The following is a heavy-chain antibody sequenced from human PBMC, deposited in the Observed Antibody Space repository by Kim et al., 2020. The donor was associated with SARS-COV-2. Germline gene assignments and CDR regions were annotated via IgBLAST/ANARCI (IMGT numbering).Heavy chain of an antibody. J-gene: IGHJ4*02. D-gene: IGHD2-15*01. CDR2: IYPGDSDT. CDR1: GYSFTSYW. V-gene: IGHV5-51*01. Sequence: GESLKISCKGSGYSFTSYWIGWVRQMPGKGLEWMGIIYPGDSDTRYSPSFQGQVTISADKSISTAYLQWSSLKASDTAMYYCAITLGYCSGGSCYSAHWGQGTLVTVSS. CDR3: AITLGYCSGGSCYSAH.